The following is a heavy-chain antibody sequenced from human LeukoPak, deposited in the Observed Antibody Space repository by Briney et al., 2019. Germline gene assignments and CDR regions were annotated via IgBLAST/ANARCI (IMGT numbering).Heavy chain of an antibody. V-gene: IGHV1-18*01. CDR2: ISAYNGNT. CDR1: GYTFTSYG. J-gene: IGHJ6*03. Sequence: GASVKVSCKASGYTFTSYGISWVRQAPGQGLEWIGWISAYNGNTNYAQKLQGRVTMTTDTSTSTAYMELRSLRSDDTAVYYCARSPEYSSSWTYYYYYYMDVWGKGTTVTVSS. D-gene: IGHD6-13*01. CDR3: ARSPEYSSSWTYYYYYYMDV.